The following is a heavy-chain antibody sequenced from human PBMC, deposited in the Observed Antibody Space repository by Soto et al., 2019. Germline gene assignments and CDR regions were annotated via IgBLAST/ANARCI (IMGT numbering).Heavy chain of an antibody. V-gene: IGHV3-21*01. CDR3: ARDSDSSSWDLSWFDP. CDR1: GFTFSSYS. D-gene: IGHD6-13*01. J-gene: IGHJ5*02. CDR2: ISSSSSYI. Sequence: EVQLVESGGGLVKPGGSLRLSCAASGFTFSSYSMNWVRQAPGKGLEWVSSISSSSSYIYYADSVKGRFTISRDNAKNSLYLQMNSLRAEDTAVYYCARDSDSSSWDLSWFDPWGQGTLVTVSS.